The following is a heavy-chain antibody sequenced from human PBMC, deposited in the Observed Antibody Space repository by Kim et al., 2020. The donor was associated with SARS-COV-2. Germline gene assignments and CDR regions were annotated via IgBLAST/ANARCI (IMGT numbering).Heavy chain of an antibody. CDR3: ASGGSSYYPRGGY. Sequence: GGSLRLSCSVSGFTFRNFWMSWVRQAPGKGLEWVANIKQDGSETYYVDSVKGRFTVSRDNAKNSLYLQMNSLRVEDTAVYHCASGGSSYYPRGGYWGQGTLVTVSS. V-gene: IGHV3-7*03. J-gene: IGHJ4*02. D-gene: IGHD3-10*01. CDR2: IKQDGSET. CDR1: GFTFRNFW.